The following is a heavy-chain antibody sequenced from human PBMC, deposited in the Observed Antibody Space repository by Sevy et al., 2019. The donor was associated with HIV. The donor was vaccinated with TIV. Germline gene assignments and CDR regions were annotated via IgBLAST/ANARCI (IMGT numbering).Heavy chain of an antibody. D-gene: IGHD3-22*01. CDR3: ARMGAQYYYDSSGYSATWGAFDI. J-gene: IGHJ3*02. CDR1: GYTFTSYY. V-gene: IGHV1-46*01. Sequence: ASVKVSCKASGYTFTSYYMHWVRQAPGQGLEWMGIINPSGGSTSYAQKFQGRVTMTRDTSTSTVYMDLSSLRSEDTAVYYGARMGAQYYYDSSGYSATWGAFDIWGQGTMVTVSS. CDR2: INPSGGST.